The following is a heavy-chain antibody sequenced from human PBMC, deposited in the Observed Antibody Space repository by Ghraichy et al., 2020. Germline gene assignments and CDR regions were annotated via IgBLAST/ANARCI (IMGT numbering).Heavy chain of an antibody. CDR3: VKVCGSGSYYDY. V-gene: IGHV3-64D*06. J-gene: IGHJ4*02. Sequence: GESLNISCSASGFTFSSYAMHWVRQAPGKGLEYVSAISSNGGSTYYADSVKGRFTISRDNSKNTLYLQMSSLRAEDTAVYYCVKVCGSGSYYDYWGQGTLVTVSS. CDR1: GFTFSSYA. D-gene: IGHD3-10*01. CDR2: ISSNGGST.